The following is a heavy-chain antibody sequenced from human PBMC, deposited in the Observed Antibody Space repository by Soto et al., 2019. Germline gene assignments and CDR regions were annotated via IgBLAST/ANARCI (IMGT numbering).Heavy chain of an antibody. CDR3: ARGWRGYYDSSGYYLNWFDP. V-gene: IGHV4-34*01. CDR2: INHSGST. Sequence: QVQLQQWGAGLLKPSETLSLTCAVYGGSFIGYYWSWIRQPPGKGLEWIGEINHSGSTNYNPSLKSRVTISVATSKNQFSLKLSSVTAADTAVYYCARGWRGYYDSSGYYLNWFDPWGQGTLVTVSS. CDR1: GGSFIGYY. D-gene: IGHD3-22*01. J-gene: IGHJ5*02.